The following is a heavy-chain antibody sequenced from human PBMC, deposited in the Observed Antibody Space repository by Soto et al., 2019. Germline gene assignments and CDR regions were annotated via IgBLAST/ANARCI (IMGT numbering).Heavy chain of an antibody. CDR1: GGTFSSYA. D-gene: IGHD5-18*01. Sequence: QVQLVQSGAEVKKPGSSVKVSCKASGGTFSSYAISWVRQAPGQGLEWMGGIIPIFGTANYAPKFQGRVTIPADESTSAAYMELSSLRSEDTAVYYCARLLHGYSPVFDYWGQGTLVTVSS. CDR3: ARLLHGYSPVFDY. J-gene: IGHJ4*02. CDR2: IIPIFGTA. V-gene: IGHV1-69*12.